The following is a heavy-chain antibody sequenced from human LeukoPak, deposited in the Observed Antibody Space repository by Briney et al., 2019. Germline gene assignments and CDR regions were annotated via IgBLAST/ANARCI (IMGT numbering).Heavy chain of an antibody. V-gene: IGHV4-34*01. CDR3: AIAAAGSNNWFDP. CDR2: INHSGST. D-gene: IGHD6-13*01. CDR1: GGSFSGYY. J-gene: IGHJ5*02. Sequence: TSETLSLTCAVYGGSFSGYYWSWIRQPPGKGLEWIGEINHSGSTNYNPSLKSRVTISVDTSKNQFSLKLSSVTAADTAVYYCAIAAAGSNNWFDPWGQGTLVTVSS.